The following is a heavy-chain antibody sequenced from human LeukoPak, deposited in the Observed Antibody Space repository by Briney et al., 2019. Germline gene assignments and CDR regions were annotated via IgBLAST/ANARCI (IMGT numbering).Heavy chain of an antibody. Sequence: GGSLRLSCAASGFTFSSYAMSWVRQAPGKGLEWVSAISGSGGSTYYADSVKGRFTISRDNSKNTLYLQMNSLRAEDTAVYYCAKDRQAGYYYYYYYMDVWGKGTTVTVSS. V-gene: IGHV3-23*01. CDR1: GFTFSSYA. CDR3: AKDRQAGYYYYYYYMDV. CDR2: ISGSGGST. J-gene: IGHJ6*03. D-gene: IGHD5-18*01.